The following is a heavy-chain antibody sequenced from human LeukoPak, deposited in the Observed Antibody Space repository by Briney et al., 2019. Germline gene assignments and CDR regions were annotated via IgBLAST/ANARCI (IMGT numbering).Heavy chain of an antibody. CDR2: IKQDGSEK. J-gene: IGHJ4*02. D-gene: IGHD3-10*01. CDR1: GFTFSSYW. V-gene: IGHV3-7*03. CDR3: ARWRFGELSYFDY. Sequence: GGSLRLPCAAPGFTFSSYWMSWVRQAPGKGLEWVANIKQDGSEKYYVDSVKGRFTISRDNAKNSLYLQMNSLRAEDTAVYYCARWRFGELSYFDYWGQGTLVTVSS.